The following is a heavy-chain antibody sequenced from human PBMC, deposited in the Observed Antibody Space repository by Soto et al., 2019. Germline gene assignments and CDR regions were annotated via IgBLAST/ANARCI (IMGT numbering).Heavy chain of an antibody. D-gene: IGHD5-12*01. CDR2: IIPLFGRP. Sequence: QVQLVQSGAEVKKPGSSVKVSCKASGGTFGSYVFNWVRQAPGQGLEWMGGIIPLFGRPNYAQKFQGRVTITADESTSTAYMELSSLRSDGTAVFYCARDLGSGYDPGDYWGQGTLVTVSS. V-gene: IGHV1-69*12. CDR3: ARDLGSGYDPGDY. J-gene: IGHJ4*02. CDR1: GGTFGSYV.